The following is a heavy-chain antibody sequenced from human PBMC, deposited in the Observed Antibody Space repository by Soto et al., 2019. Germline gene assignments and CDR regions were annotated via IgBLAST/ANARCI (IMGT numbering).Heavy chain of an antibody. CDR2: INAGNGNT. V-gene: IGHV1-3*01. D-gene: IGHD1-26*01. CDR3: ASYRYSGNYYPTTIDY. Sequence: ASVKLTSKASGYTFTSYALHWVRQAPGQRLEWMGWINAGNGNTKYSQKFQGRVTITRDTSKNQFSLKLSSVTAADTAVYYCASYRYSGNYYPTTIDYWGQGTLVTVSS. J-gene: IGHJ4*02. CDR1: GYTFTSYA.